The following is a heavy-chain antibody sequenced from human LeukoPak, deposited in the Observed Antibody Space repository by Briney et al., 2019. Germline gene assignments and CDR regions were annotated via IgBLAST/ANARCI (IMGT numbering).Heavy chain of an antibody. Sequence: PGGSRRLSCAASGFAFSSYSMNWVRQAPGKGLEWVSSISTSSRYIYYRDSVKGRFTISRDDAKNSLYLQMNSLTVEDTAVYYCARADCSGSTCYLRHSWFDPWGQGTLVTVSS. CDR1: GFAFSSYS. CDR2: ISTSSRYI. D-gene: IGHD2-2*01. J-gene: IGHJ5*02. CDR3: ARADCSGSTCYLRHSWFDP. V-gene: IGHV3-21*06.